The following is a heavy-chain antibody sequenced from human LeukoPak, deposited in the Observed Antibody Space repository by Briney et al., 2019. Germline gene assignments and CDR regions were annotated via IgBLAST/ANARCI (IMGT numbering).Heavy chain of an antibody. CDR3: ARELPIYWGSADY. V-gene: IGHV1-46*01. J-gene: IGHJ4*02. CDR2: INPSGGST. CDR1: GYTFTNYY. Sequence: ASVKVSCKASGYTFTNYYMYWVRQAPGRGLEWMGIINPSGGSTSYAQKFKGRVTMTRDTSTSTVYLELSSLSSDDPAVYYCARELPIYWGSADYWGQGTLVTVSS. D-gene: IGHD7-27*01.